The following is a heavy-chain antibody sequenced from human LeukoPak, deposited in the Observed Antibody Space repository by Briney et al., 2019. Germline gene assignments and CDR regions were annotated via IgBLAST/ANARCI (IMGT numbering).Heavy chain of an antibody. J-gene: IGHJ3*02. CDR1: GYTFADYY. Sequence: ASVKVSCKASGYTFADYYLHWLRQAPGQGLEWMGCIDPDSGGTNYTQKFQGRVTMTRDTSIRTAYMELSRLRSDDTAVYYCAREYYDSSGRKHAFENWGQGTMLTVSS. CDR2: IDPDSGGT. D-gene: IGHD3-22*01. CDR3: AREYYDSSGRKHAFEN. V-gene: IGHV1-2*02.